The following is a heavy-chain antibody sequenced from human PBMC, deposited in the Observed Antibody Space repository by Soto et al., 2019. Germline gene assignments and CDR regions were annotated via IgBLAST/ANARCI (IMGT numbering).Heavy chain of an antibody. CDR2: ISYDGSNK. Sequence: QVQLVESGGGVVQPGRSLRLSCAASGFTFSSYGMHWVRQAPGKGLEWVAVISYDGSNKYYADSVKGRFTISRDNSKNTRYLQMNSLRAEDTAVYYCAKSPRHCTNGVCQMDYWGQGTLVTVSS. J-gene: IGHJ4*02. CDR3: AKSPRHCTNGVCQMDY. V-gene: IGHV3-30*18. D-gene: IGHD2-8*01. CDR1: GFTFSSYG.